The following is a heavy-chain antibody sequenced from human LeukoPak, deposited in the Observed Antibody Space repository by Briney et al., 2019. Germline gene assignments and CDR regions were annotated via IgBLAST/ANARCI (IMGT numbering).Heavy chain of an antibody. V-gene: IGHV3-30*02. CDR2: IRYDGSNK. CDR3: AKDFDGAYLTKAFDY. J-gene: IGHJ4*02. Sequence: PGGSLRLSCAASGFTFSSYGMHWVRHAPGKGLEGVAFIRYDGSNKYYADSVKGRFTISRDNSQNTMYLQMNSLRAEDTAVYYCAKDFDGAYLTKAFDYWGQGTLVTVSS. D-gene: IGHD4-17*01. CDR1: GFTFSSYG.